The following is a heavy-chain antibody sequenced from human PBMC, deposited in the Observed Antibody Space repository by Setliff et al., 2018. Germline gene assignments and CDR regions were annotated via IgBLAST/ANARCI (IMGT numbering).Heavy chain of an antibody. CDR2: INHSGST. J-gene: IGHJ4*02. CDR3: ASQGEMISPWGYGMDY. D-gene: IGHD3-16*01. CDR1: GGSFSGYY. V-gene: IGHV4-34*01. Sequence: SETLSLTCAVYGGSFSGYYWSWIRQPPGKGLEWIGEINHSGSTNYNPSLKSRVTIAVDRSKNQFSLKLSSVTAADTAVYYCASQGEMISPWGYGMDYWGQGTLVTVSS.